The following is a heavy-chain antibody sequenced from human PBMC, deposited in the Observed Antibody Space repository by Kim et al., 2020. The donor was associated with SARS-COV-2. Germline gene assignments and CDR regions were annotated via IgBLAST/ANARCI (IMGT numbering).Heavy chain of an antibody. Sequence: SETLSLTCTVSGGSVSGGNYYWSWIRQPPGKGPEWIGFMYDSGKTLYNPSLKSRLSISVDTSKNQFSLKLQSVRAADTAMYFCARDLGMGGSGGSNDAF. V-gene: IGHV4-30-4*01. D-gene: IGHD7-27*01. CDR3: ARDLGMGGSGGSNDAF. CDR1: GGSVSGGNYY. J-gene: IGHJ3*01. CDR2: MYDSGKT.